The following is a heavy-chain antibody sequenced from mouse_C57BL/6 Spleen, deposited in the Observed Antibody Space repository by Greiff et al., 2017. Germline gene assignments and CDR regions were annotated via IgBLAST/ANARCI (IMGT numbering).Heavy chain of an antibody. CDR3: ARHYGSSSLDV. CDR1: GYAFSSYW. D-gene: IGHD1-1*01. CDR2: IYPGDGDT. J-gene: IGHJ1*03. V-gene: IGHV1-80*01. Sequence: VQLKESGAELVKPGASVKISCKASGYAFSSYWMNWVKQRPGKGLEWIGQIYPGDGDTNYNGKFKGKATLTADKSSSTAYMQLSSLTSEDSAVYFCARHYGSSSLDVWGTGTTVTVSS.